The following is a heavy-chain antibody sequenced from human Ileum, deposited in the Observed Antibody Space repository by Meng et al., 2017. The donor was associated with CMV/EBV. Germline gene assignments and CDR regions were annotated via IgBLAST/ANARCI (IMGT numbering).Heavy chain of an antibody. J-gene: IGHJ4*02. D-gene: IGHD3-16*01. CDR1: GGSISSNSHF. Sequence: SETLSLTCSVSGGSISSNSHFWGWIRRPPGKGLEWIGTISYSGSTSFNLSLKSRVTILLDSSKNQFSLSLSSVTAADTAVYYCARVADLVALGYHFDSWGQGTLVTVSS. V-gene: IGHV4-39*07. CDR2: ISYSGST. CDR3: ARVADLVALGYHFDS.